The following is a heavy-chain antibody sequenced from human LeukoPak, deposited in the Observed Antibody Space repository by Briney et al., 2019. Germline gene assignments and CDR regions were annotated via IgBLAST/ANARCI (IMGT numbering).Heavy chain of an antibody. CDR1: GFTFSDYY. CDR2: ISSSGSYT. CDR3: ARQQLDYYYYGMGV. Sequence: PGGSLRLSCAASGFTFSDYYMSWIRQAPGKGLEWVSYISSSGSYTNYAGSVKGRFTISRDNAKNSLYLQMNSLRAEDTAVYYCARQQLDYYYYGMGVWGQGTTVTVSS. V-gene: IGHV3-11*03. J-gene: IGHJ6*02. D-gene: IGHD6-13*01.